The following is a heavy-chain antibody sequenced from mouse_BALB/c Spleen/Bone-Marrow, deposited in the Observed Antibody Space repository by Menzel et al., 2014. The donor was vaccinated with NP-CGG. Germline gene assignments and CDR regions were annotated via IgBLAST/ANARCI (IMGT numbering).Heavy chain of an antibody. CDR2: INPSTGYT. V-gene: IGHV1-7*01. J-gene: IGHJ1*01. Sequence: VKVVESGAERPKPGPSVKMSCKAPGYTFTTNWIHWVKQRPGQGLEWIGYINPSTGYTEYNQEFKDKATLTADKSSSAAYMQLSSLTSEDSAVYYCASAYYGNYVWGAGTTVTVSS. CDR1: GYTFTTNW. CDR3: ASAYYGNYV. D-gene: IGHD2-10*01.